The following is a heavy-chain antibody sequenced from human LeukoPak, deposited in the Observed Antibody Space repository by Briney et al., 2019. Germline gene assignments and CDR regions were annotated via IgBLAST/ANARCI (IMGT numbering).Heavy chain of an antibody. CDR1: GFTFSSYA. Sequence: PGGSLRLSCAASGFTFSSYAMSWVCQAPGKGLEWVSAISGSGGSTYYADSVKGRFTISRDNSKNTLYLQMNSLRAEDTAVYYCAKDLWGFYDSSGYSHNWFDPWGQGTLVTVSS. CDR3: AKDLWGFYDSSGYSHNWFDP. J-gene: IGHJ5*02. V-gene: IGHV3-23*01. D-gene: IGHD3-22*01. CDR2: ISGSGGST.